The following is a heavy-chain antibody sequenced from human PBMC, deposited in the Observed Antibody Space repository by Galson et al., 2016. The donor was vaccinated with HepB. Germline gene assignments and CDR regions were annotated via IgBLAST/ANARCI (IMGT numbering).Heavy chain of an antibody. Sequence: SLRLSCAAPGFTLNNYAMHWVRQAPGKGLEYVSVIYSKGNSTYFPDSLRGRFTVSRDKSKNTLYLQMTSLRAEDTAVYYCVKDISGFAEWGQGTLVTVSS. V-gene: IGHV3-64D*09. J-gene: IGHJ1*01. CDR3: VKDISGFAE. CDR1: GFTLNNYA. D-gene: IGHD5-12*01. CDR2: IYSKGNST.